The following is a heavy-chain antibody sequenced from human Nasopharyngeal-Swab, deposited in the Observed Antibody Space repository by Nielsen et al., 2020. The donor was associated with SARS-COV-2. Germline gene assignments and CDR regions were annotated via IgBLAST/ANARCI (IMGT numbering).Heavy chain of an antibody. CDR2: ISSSSSYI. J-gene: IGHJ3*02. CDR3: ASLTTLRAFDI. V-gene: IGHV3-21*04. Sequence: GILKISCAASGFTFSSYNMNWVRQAPGKGLEWVSSISSSSSYIYYADSVKGRFTISRDNAKNSLYLQMNSLRAEDTGIYYCASLTTLRAFDIWGQGTVVTVSS. D-gene: IGHD4-17*01. CDR1: GFTFSSYN.